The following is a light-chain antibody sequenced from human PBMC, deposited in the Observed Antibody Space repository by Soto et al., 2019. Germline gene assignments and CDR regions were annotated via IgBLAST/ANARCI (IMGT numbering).Light chain of an antibody. CDR1: GSDIGAYNY. J-gene: IGLJ1*01. V-gene: IGLV2-8*01. CDR3: SSYAANTNLV. CDR2: AVS. Sequence: QSALTQPPSASGSLGQSVTISCTGTGSDIGAYNYVSWYQQHPGKAPKLIIYAVSNRSSEVPGRFSGSKSGNTASLTVSGLLAEDEADYFCSSYAANTNLVFGTGTKLTVL.